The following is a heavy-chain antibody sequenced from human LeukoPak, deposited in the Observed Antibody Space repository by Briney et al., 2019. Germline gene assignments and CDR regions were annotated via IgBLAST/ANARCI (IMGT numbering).Heavy chain of an antibody. J-gene: IGHJ4*02. V-gene: IGHV4-59*01. CDR2: IYYSGST. CDR3: ARQGVAAAGLDY. Sequence: SETLSLTCTVSGGSISSYYWSWIRQPPGKGLEWIGYIYYSGSTNYDPSLKSRVTISVDTSKNQFSLKLSSVTAADTAVYYCARQGVAAAGLDYWGQGTLVTVSS. D-gene: IGHD6-13*01. CDR1: GGSISSYY.